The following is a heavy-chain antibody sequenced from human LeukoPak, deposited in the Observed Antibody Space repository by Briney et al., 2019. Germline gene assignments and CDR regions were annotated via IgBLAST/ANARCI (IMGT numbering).Heavy chain of an antibody. J-gene: IGHJ3*02. Sequence: ASVKVSCKASGYSFPSYGITWVRQAPGQGPEWMGWINTYNGKTKYAQKFQGRVTLTTDTSTTTAYMELKSLRSDDTAVFYCARVWLPAVALPVPWGDPFDIWGQGTRVTVSS. CDR3: ARVWLPAVALPVPWGDPFDI. CDR1: GYSFPSYG. V-gene: IGHV1-18*01. CDR2: INTYNGKT. D-gene: IGHD2-2*01.